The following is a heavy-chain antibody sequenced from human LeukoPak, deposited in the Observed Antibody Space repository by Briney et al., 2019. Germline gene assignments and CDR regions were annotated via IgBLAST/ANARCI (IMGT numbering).Heavy chain of an antibody. V-gene: IGHV1-58*01. J-gene: IGHJ4*02. CDR1: GLTPSTST. D-gene: IGHD3-10*01. CDR2: IVGGSGRT. CDR3: ARDRDYGSGICDY. Sequence: SVKVSCKASGLTPSTSTVEWVRHARGQPLEWIGWIVGGSGRTVYAQKFDERITITRDTSTSTAYMELSSLRSEDTAVYYGARDRDYGSGICDYWGEGTLVTVSS.